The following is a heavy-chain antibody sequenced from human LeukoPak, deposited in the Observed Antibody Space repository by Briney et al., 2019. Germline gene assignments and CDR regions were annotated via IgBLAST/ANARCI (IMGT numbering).Heavy chain of an antibody. V-gene: IGHV4-61*09. CDR2: IYSSGNT. CDR1: GGSISSGDYY. Sequence: PSQTLSLTCTVSGGSISSGDYYWTWIRQPPGKGLEWIGYIYSSGNTNYNPSLNSRVTISLDTSKNQFSLMLRSLTAADTAAYYCARRYTASPGERFDYWGQGTLVTVSS. CDR3: ARRYTASPGERFDY. J-gene: IGHJ4*02. D-gene: IGHD2-2*02.